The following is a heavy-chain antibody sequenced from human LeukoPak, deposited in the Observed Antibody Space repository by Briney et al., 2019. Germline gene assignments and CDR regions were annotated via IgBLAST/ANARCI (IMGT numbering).Heavy chain of an antibody. D-gene: IGHD4/OR15-4a*01. Sequence: GGSLRLSCEDSGFTFRSYEMNWVRQAPGKGLEWVSYISSSGSTIYYADSVKGRFTISRDNAKNSLYLQMNSLRAEDTAVYYCARRAGAYSHPYDYWGQGTLVTVSS. V-gene: IGHV3-48*03. CDR1: GFTFRSYE. CDR2: ISSSGSTI. CDR3: ARRAGAYSHPYDY. J-gene: IGHJ4*02.